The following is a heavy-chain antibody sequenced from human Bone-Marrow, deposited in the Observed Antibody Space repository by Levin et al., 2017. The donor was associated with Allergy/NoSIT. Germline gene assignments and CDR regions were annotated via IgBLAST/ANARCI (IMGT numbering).Heavy chain of an antibody. CDR1: GGTFSSYA. CDR3: ARDLAAAAGTLCYCYYYYMDG. V-gene: IGHV1-69*04. J-gene: IGHJ6*03. CDR2: IIPILGIA. D-gene: IGHD6-13*01. Sequence: PVASVKVSCKASGGTFSSYAISWVRQATGQGLEWMGRIIPILGIANYAQKFQGRVTITADKSTSTAYMELSSLRSEDTAVYYCARDLAAAAGTLCYCYYYYMDGWGKGTTVTVSS.